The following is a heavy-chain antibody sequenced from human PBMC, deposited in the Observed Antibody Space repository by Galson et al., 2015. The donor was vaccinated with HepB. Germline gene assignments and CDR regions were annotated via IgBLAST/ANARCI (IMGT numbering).Heavy chain of an antibody. D-gene: IGHD4-23*01. V-gene: IGHV1-18*01. J-gene: IGHJ4*02. CDR1: GYTFINYD. CDR2: ISPSNGNT. Sequence: SVKVSCKGSGYTFINYDISWVRHAPGQGLEWMGWISPSNGNTNYAQKFQGRVTMTTDTSTGTAYMELRSLRSDDTAMYYCPRVVRAGAPYFDYWGQGTLVSVSS. CDR3: PRVVRAGAPYFDY.